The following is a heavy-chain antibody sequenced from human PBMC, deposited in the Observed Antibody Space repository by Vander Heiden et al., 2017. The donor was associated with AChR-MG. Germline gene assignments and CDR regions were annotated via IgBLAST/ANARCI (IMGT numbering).Heavy chain of an antibody. CDR1: GLPFSPYG. V-gene: IGHV3-30*18. D-gene: IGHD1-1*01. Sequence: QVQLVESGGGVVQPGRSLRPSCAASGLPFSPYGMDWVRPAPGKGLEWVALISYHGSDIYYADSVKGRFTVSRDNSKNTVYLQMNSLRPEDTAMYFCAKSRSPRYDLDAFDMWGQGTMVTVSS. J-gene: IGHJ3*02. CDR3: AKSRSPRYDLDAFDM. CDR2: ISYHGSDI.